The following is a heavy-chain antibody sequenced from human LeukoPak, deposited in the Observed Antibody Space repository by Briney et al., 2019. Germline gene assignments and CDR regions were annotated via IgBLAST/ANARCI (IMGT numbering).Heavy chain of an antibody. V-gene: IGHV4-34*01. J-gene: IGHJ4*02. CDR1: GGSFSGYY. D-gene: IGHD3-22*01. CDR3: ARATFDSRGYYYEGEY. Sequence: SETLSLTCAVYGGSFSGYYWSWIRQPPGKGLEWIGEINHSGSTNYNPSLKGRVTISVDTSKNQFSLKLSSVTAADTAVYYCARATFDSRGYYYEGEYWGQGTLVTVSS. CDR2: INHSGST.